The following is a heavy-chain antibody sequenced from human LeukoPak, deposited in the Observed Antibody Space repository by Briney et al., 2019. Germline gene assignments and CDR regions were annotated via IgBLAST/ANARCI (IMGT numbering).Heavy chain of an antibody. J-gene: IGHJ4*02. V-gene: IGHV4-31*03. CDR2: IYYSGST. Sequence: PSETLSLTCTVSGGSISSGGYYWSWIRQHPGKGLEWIGSIYYSGSTYYNPSLKSRVMKSVDTSKNQFSLKLSSVTAADTAVYYWARDSGNYYFDYWGQGTLVTVSS. CDR3: ARDSGNYYFDY. CDR1: GGSISSGGYY. D-gene: IGHD1-26*01.